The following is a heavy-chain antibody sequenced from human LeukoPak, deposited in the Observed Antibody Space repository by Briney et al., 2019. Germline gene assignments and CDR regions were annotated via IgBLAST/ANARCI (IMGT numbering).Heavy chain of an antibody. Sequence: GGSLRLSCAASGFTFSNYAMSWVRQPPEKGLEWVAATVGGRPDTYHAESVKGRFTVSRDDSRDTLFLQMNRLSVDDTAIYYCTKAPLRSCSGAFCYPFDYWGQGTLVTVSS. CDR2: TVGGRPDT. CDR3: TKAPLRSCSGAFCYPFDY. CDR1: GFTFSNYA. V-gene: IGHV3-23*01. D-gene: IGHD2-8*02. J-gene: IGHJ4*02.